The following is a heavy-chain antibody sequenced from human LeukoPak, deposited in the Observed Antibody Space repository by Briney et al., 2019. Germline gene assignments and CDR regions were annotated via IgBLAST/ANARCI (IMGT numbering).Heavy chain of an antibody. D-gene: IGHD3-22*01. J-gene: IGHJ4*02. CDR1: GFTFSDYY. CDR3: ASDWAANYYDSSGFDY. CDR2: ISSGGSTI. V-gene: IGHV3-11*01. Sequence: GGSLRLSCAASGFTFSDYYMSWIRQAPGKGLEWVSYISSGGSTIYYADSVKGRFTISRDNAKNSLYLQMNSLRAEDTAVYYCASDWAANYYDSSGFDYWGQGTLVTVSS.